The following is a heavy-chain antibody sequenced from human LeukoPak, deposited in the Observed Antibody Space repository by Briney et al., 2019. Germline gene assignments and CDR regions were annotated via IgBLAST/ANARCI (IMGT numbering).Heavy chain of an antibody. D-gene: IGHD1-26*01. CDR1: GFSFDDYA. Sequence: PGRSLRLSCAASGFSFDDYAIHWVRHAPGKGLEWVSGISWNSGTIGYADSVKGRFTISRDNAKNSLYLQMNSLRVEDTALYYCAKDQSGSYSLDAFDIWGHGTMVTVSS. J-gene: IGHJ3*02. CDR3: AKDQSGSYSLDAFDI. CDR2: ISWNSGTI. V-gene: IGHV3-9*01.